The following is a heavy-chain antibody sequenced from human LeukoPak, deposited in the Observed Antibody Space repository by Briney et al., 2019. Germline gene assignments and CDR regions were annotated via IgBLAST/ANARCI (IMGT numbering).Heavy chain of an antibody. J-gene: IGHJ3*02. Sequence: GGSLRLSCAASGFTFDDYAMHWVRQAPGKGLEWVSGISWNSGSIGYADSVKGRFTISRDNAKNSLYLQMNSLRAEDTALYYCAKDLGYSYGFEAFDIWGQGTMVTVSS. V-gene: IGHV3-9*01. CDR3: AKDLGYSYGFEAFDI. CDR1: GFTFDDYA. D-gene: IGHD5-18*01. CDR2: ISWNSGSI.